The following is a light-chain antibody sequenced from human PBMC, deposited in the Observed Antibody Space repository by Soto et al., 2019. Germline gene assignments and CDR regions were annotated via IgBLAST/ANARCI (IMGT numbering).Light chain of an antibody. CDR1: SSDVGGYNY. CDR2: GVT. CDR3: CSYTTTNTLV. V-gene: IGLV2-14*01. J-gene: IGLJ2*01. Sequence: QSALTQPASVSGSPGQSITISCTGTSSDVGGYNYVSWYQQHPGKAPKVIIYGVTHRPSGVSNRFSGSKSVNTASLTISGLQAEEEADYYCCSYTTTNTLVFGGGTKVTVL.